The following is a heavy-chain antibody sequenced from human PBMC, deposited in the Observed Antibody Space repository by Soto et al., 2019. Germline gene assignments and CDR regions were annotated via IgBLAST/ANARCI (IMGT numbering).Heavy chain of an antibody. CDR2: ISYDGSIK. CDR3: ARDLSGYGYDY. CDR1: GFTFSSYA. Sequence: QVQLVESGGGVVQPGRSLKLSCADSGFTFSSYAMHWVRQAPGKGLEWVAIISYDGSIKYYADSVKGRFTISRDNSKNTVYLQMNSLRAEDTAVYYCARDLSGYGYDYWGQGTLVTVSS. D-gene: IGHD5-18*01. V-gene: IGHV3-30*04. J-gene: IGHJ4*02.